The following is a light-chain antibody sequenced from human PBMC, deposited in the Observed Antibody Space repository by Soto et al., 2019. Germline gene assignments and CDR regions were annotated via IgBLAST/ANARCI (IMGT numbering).Light chain of an antibody. CDR2: DAF. J-gene: IGKJ1*01. CDR3: LQRSTCPWT. CDR1: QSVSGY. V-gene: IGKV3-11*01. Sequence: IVLTQSPATLSLSPGERATLSCRDSQSVSGYLAWYQQKPGQAPRLLIYDAFNRAAGIPDRFGGSGSGTAFTLTISSLEPEDFAVYYCLQRSTCPWTFGQGTKVEIK.